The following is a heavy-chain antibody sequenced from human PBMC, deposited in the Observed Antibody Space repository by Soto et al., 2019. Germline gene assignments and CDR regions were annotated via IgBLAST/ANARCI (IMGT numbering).Heavy chain of an antibody. Sequence: SETLSLTCTVSGGSISSYYWSWIRQPPGKGLEWIGYIYYSGSTNYNPSLKSRVTISVDTSKNQFSLKLSSVTAADTAVYYCARADGSGSLGIWGQGTMVTVSS. D-gene: IGHD3-10*01. CDR1: GGSISSYY. J-gene: IGHJ3*02. CDR2: IYYSGST. V-gene: IGHV4-59*01. CDR3: ARADGSGSLGI.